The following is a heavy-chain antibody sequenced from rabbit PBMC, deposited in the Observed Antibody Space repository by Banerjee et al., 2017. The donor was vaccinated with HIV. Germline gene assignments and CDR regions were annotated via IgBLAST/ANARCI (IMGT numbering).Heavy chain of an antibody. V-gene: IGHV1S43*01. CDR1: GIDFSTYYH. J-gene: IGHJ2*01. D-gene: IGHD2-1*01. CDR3: ARSDFTYDAGAFDP. CDR2: IYAGSSGNT. Sequence: QSLEESGGGLVKPGGTLTLTCTASGIDFSTYYHMCWVRQAPGKGPEWIACIYAGSSGNTYYASWAKGRFTISRSTSLNTVDLKLTSLTAADTATYFCARSDFTYDAGAFDPWGPGTLVTVS.